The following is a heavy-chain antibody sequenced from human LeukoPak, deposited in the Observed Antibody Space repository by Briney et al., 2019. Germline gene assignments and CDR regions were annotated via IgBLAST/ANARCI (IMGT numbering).Heavy chain of an antibody. J-gene: IGHJ4*02. CDR2: IYYSGST. D-gene: IGHD5-12*01. V-gene: IGHV4-59*08. CDR1: GGSISSYY. CDR3: ALSSIVATIFDY. Sequence: SETLSLTCTVSGGSISSYYWSWIRQPPGKGLEWIGYIYYSGSTYYNPSLKSRVTISVDTSKNQFSLKLSSVTAADTAVYYCALSSIVATIFDYWGQGTLVTVSS.